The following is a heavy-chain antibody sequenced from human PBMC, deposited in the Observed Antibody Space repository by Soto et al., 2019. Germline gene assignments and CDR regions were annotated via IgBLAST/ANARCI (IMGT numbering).Heavy chain of an antibody. Sequence: EVQLVESGGGLVQPGGSLRLSCAASGFTFSSYWMSWVRQAPGKGLEWVANIKQDGSEKYYVDSVKGRFTISRDNAKNTLYLQMNSLRAEDTAVYYGARDGNYYDSSGYYYSQGDYWGQGTLVTVSS. J-gene: IGHJ4*02. CDR1: GFTFSSYW. D-gene: IGHD3-22*01. CDR2: IKQDGSEK. V-gene: IGHV3-7*05. CDR3: ARDGNYYDSSGYYYSQGDY.